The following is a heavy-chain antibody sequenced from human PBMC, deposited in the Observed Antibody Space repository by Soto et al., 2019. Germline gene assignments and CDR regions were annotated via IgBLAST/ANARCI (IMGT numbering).Heavy chain of an antibody. V-gene: IGHV3-30*18. CDR1: GFSFITSG. J-gene: IGHJ4*02. CDR3: AKLGNYAYDY. Sequence: QVQLVESGGGAVQPGRSLRLSCAASGFSFITSGMHWVRQSPGKGLEWVAIVSYDGSDKYYADSVKGRFTISRDNFENTLYLQMNSLRAEDTAVYYCAKLGNYAYDYWGQGTLVTVSS. CDR2: VSYDGSDK. D-gene: IGHD1-7*01.